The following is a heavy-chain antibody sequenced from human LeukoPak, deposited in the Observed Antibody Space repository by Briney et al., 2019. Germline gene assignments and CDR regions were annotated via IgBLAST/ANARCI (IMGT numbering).Heavy chain of an antibody. D-gene: IGHD6-13*01. Sequence: PSETLSLTCTVSGGSISSSSYYWGWIRQPPGKGLEWIGSIYYSGSTYYNPSLKSRVTISVDTSKNQFSLKLSSVTAADTAVYYCARVSLAAAGTFDYWGQGTLVTVSS. CDR2: IYYSGST. CDR1: GGSISSSSYY. V-gene: IGHV4-39*07. CDR3: ARVSLAAAGTFDY. J-gene: IGHJ4*02.